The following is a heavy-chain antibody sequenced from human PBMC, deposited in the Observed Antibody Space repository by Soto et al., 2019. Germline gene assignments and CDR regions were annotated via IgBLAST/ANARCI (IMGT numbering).Heavy chain of an antibody. Sequence: SETLSLTCTVSGGSISSSSYYWGWIRQPPGKGLEWIGSIYYSGSTYYNPSLKSRVTISVDTSKNQFSLKLSSVTAADTAVYYCARHPTINYYDSSGYYGSWFDHWGQGTLVTVSS. D-gene: IGHD3-22*01. CDR3: ARHPTINYYDSSGYYGSWFDH. V-gene: IGHV4-39*01. CDR1: GGSISSSSYY. J-gene: IGHJ5*02. CDR2: IYYSGST.